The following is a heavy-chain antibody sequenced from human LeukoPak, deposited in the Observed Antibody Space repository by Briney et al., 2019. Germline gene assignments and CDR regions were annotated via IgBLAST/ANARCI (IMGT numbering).Heavy chain of an antibody. CDR2: IYSGGST. Sequence: PGGSLRLSCAASGFTVSSNYMSWVRQAPGKGLEWVSVIYSGGSTYYADSVKGRFTISRDNSKNTLYLQMNSLRAEDTAVYYCARVVTAIRPFDYWGQGTLVTVSS. J-gene: IGHJ4*02. D-gene: IGHD2-21*02. V-gene: IGHV3-66*01. CDR3: ARVVTAIRPFDY. CDR1: GFTVSSNY.